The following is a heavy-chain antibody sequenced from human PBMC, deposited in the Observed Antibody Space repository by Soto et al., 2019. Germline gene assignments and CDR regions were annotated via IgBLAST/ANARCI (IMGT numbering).Heavy chain of an antibody. CDR1: GFTFSSYS. Sequence: EVQLVESGGGLVQPGGSLRLSCAASGFTFSSYSMNWVRQAPGKGLEWVSYISSSSSTIYYADSVKGRFTISRDNAKNSLNLQMNSLRAEDTAVYYCALSFGDSDPYDYWGQGSLVTVSS. V-gene: IGHV3-48*01. J-gene: IGHJ4*02. CDR2: ISSSSSTI. CDR3: ALSFGDSDPYDY. D-gene: IGHD4-17*01.